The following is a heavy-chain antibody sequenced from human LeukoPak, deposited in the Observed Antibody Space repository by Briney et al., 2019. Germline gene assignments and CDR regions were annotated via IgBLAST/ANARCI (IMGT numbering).Heavy chain of an antibody. CDR1: GGPISGYD. J-gene: IGHJ6*03. CDR3: ARLHADTSLTPYYYYIYI. D-gene: IGHD5-18*01. V-gene: IGHV4-59*08. Sequence: PWETLTLTCTVSGGPISGYDMTWIRQPPGKGLEWIGYIYYSGSTNYNPSPKSRATISVDTSMNQYSLKLSSVTAADTAVYYCARLHADTSLTPYYYYIYIWGKGTTVTVSS. CDR2: IYYSGST.